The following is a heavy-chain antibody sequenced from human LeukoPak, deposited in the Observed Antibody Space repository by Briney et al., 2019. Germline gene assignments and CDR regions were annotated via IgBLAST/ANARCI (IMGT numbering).Heavy chain of an antibody. CDR3: ARDSGKYDY. J-gene: IGHJ4*02. D-gene: IGHD5-12*01. Sequence: SVKVSFKGSGGTFSSYAISWVRQAPGQGGEWMGGIIPIFGTANYAQKFQGRVTITADKSTSTAYMELSSLRSEDTAVYYCARDSGKYDYWGQGTLVTVSS. CDR2: IIPIFGTA. CDR1: GGTFSSYA. V-gene: IGHV1-69*06.